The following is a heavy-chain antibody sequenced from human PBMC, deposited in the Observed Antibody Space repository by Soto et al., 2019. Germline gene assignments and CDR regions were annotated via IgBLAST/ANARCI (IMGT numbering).Heavy chain of an antibody. J-gene: IGHJ4*02. Sequence: EVQLLESGGGLVQPGGSLRLSCAASGFIFSSCGMGWVRQAPGKGLEWVSAISANGVSTYYADSVKGQFTISRDNSKNTLYLHMNSLRAEDTAIYYCAKEGGFRKPFDHWGQGTLVTVSS. CDR3: AKEGGFRKPFDH. CDR1: GFIFSSCG. CDR2: ISANGVST. V-gene: IGHV3-23*01.